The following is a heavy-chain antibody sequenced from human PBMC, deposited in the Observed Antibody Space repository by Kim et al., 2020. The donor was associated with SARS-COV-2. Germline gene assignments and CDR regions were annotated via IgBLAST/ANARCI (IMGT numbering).Heavy chain of an antibody. CDR1: GYTFTSYA. D-gene: IGHD2-21*02. V-gene: IGHV1-3*01. CDR3: ASGGSYCRGDCYFDYFDY. Sequence: ASVKVSCKASGYTFTSYAMHWVRQAPGQRLEWMGWINAGNGNTKYSQKFQGRVTITRDTSASTAYMELSNLRSEDTAVYFCASGGSYCRGDCYFDYFDYWGQGTLVTVSS. J-gene: IGHJ4*02. CDR2: INAGNGNT.